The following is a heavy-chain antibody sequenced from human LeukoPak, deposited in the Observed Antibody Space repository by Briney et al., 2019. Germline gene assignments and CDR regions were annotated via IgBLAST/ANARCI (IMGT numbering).Heavy chain of an antibody. D-gene: IGHD5-18*01. Sequence: PSETLSLTCTVSGGSISSSSYYWGWIRQPPGKGLEWIGSIYYSGSTYYNPSLKSRVTISVDTSKNQFSLKLSSVTAADTAVYYCARHIMHTAMPAQYFDYWGQGTLVTVSS. CDR1: GGSISSSSYY. CDR3: ARHIMHTAMPAQYFDY. CDR2: IYYSGST. J-gene: IGHJ4*02. V-gene: IGHV4-39*01.